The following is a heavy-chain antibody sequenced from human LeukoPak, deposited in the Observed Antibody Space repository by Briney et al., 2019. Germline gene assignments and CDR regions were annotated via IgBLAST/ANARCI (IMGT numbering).Heavy chain of an antibody. Sequence: SETLSLTCAVYGGSFSGYYWSWIRQPPGKGLEWIGEINHSGSTNYNPSLKSRVTISVDTSKNHFSLRLNSVTAADTAMYYCARWNYYKSSRAFDIWGQGTMVTVSS. CDR1: GGSFSGYY. J-gene: IGHJ3*02. CDR2: INHSGST. CDR3: ARWNYYKSSRAFDI. V-gene: IGHV4-34*01. D-gene: IGHD3-22*01.